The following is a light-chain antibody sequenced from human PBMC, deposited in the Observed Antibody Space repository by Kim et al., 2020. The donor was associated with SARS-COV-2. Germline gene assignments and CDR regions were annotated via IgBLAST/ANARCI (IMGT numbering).Light chain of an antibody. Sequence: SALSAAVGDRVTITCRASQGIRSYLAWYQQKPGKAPKLLIYAASTLQSGVPSRFSGSGSGTDFTLTISSLQPEDFATYYCQQPFTFGPGTKVDLK. V-gene: IGKV1-9*01. CDR1: QGIRSY. J-gene: IGKJ3*01. CDR3: QQPFT. CDR2: AAS.